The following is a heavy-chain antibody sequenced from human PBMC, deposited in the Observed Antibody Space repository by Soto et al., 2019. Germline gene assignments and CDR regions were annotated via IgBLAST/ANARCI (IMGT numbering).Heavy chain of an antibody. D-gene: IGHD3-16*02. CDR2: IYYSGST. CDR1: GGSISSGGYY. J-gene: IGHJ4*02. V-gene: IGHV4-31*03. CDR3: ARGFSDYIWGSYRYYFDY. Sequence: QVQLQESGPGLVKPSQTLSLTCTVSGGSISSGGYYWSWIRQHPGKGLEWIGYIYYSGSTYYNPSLKSRVTISVDTSKNQFSLKLSSVTAADTAVYYCARGFSDYIWGSYRYYFDYWGQGTLVIVSS.